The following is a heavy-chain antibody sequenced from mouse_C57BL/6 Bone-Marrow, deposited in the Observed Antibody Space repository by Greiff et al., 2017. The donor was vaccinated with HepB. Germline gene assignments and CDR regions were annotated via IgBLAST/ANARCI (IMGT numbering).Heavy chain of an antibody. CDR3: ARVARGLLPMDY. J-gene: IGHJ4*01. CDR2: IHPNSGST. Sequence: QVQLQQPGAELVKPGASVKLSCKASGYTFTSYWMHWVKQRPGQGLEWIGMIHPNSGSTNYNEKFKSKATLTVDKSSSTAYMQLSSLTSEDSAVYYCARVARGLLPMDYWGQGTSVTVSS. V-gene: IGHV1-64*01. CDR1: GYTFTSYW. D-gene: IGHD2-3*01.